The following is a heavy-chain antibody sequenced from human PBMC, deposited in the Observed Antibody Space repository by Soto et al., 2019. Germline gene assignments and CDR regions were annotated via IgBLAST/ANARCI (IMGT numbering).Heavy chain of an antibody. D-gene: IGHD3-10*01. CDR1: GFTFSGSA. V-gene: IGHV3-73*01. CDR3: TSPLLWFGELLSDWSAFDI. Sequence: PGGSLRLSCAASGFTFSGSAMHWVRQASGKGLEWVGRIRSKANSYATAYAASVKGRFTISRDDSKNTAYLQMNSLKTEDTAVYYCTSPLLWFGELLSDWSAFDIWGQGTMVTVSS. J-gene: IGHJ3*02. CDR2: IRSKANSYAT.